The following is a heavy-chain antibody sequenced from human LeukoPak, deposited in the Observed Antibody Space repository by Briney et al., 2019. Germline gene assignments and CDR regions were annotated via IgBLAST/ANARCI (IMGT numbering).Heavy chain of an antibody. CDR3: VRAKLVGPTIFDY. V-gene: IGHV3-7*01. CDR2: IRRDGSEN. D-gene: IGHD1-26*01. CDR1: GFTFSSYW. J-gene: IGHJ4*02. Sequence: GGSLRLSCAVAGFTFSSYWMSWVRHAPGKGLEWVANIRRDGSENHYMDSVKGRFTISRDNAKNSLYLQMNSLRAEDTAVYYCVRAKLVGPTIFDYWRQGNLVTVSS.